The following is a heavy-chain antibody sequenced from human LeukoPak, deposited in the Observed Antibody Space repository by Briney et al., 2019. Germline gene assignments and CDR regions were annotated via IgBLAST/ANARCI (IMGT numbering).Heavy chain of an antibody. Sequence: ASVKVSCKASGGTFSSYAISWVRQAPGQGLEWMGGIIPIFGTANYAQKFQGRVTITTDESTSTAYMELSSLRSEDTAVYYCARVPCSSSSREGTSCYSWFDPWGQGTLVTVSS. CDR2: IIPIFGTA. D-gene: IGHD2-2*01. J-gene: IGHJ5*02. CDR1: GGTFSSYA. CDR3: ARVPCSSSSREGTSCYSWFDP. V-gene: IGHV1-69*05.